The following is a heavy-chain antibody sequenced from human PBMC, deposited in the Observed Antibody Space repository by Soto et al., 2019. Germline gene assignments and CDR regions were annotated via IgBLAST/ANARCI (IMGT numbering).Heavy chain of an antibody. J-gene: IGHJ6*02. V-gene: IGHV3-30-3*01. D-gene: IGHD6-6*01. CDR2: ISYDGSNK. CDR1: GFTFSSYA. CDR3: ARDLGSSSPGMDV. Sequence: QVQLVESGGGVVQPGRSLRLSCAASGFTFSSYAMHWVRQAPGKGLEWVAVISYDGSNKYYADSVEGRFTISRDNSKNTLYLQMNSLRAEDTAVYYCARDLGSSSPGMDVWGQGTTVTVSS.